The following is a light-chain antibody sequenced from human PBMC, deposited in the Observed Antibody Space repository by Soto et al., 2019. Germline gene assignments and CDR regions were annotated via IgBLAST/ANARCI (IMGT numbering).Light chain of an antibody. CDR2: EVS. V-gene: IGLV2-23*02. J-gene: IGLJ2*01. Sequence: QSALTQPASVSGSPGQSITISCTGTSSDVGSYNLVSWYQQHPGKAPKLMIYEVSKRPSGVSNRFSGSKSGNTASLTISGLQAEDEADYYCCSYAGSSTVVFGVGIKLTVL. CDR3: CSYAGSSTVV. CDR1: SSDVGSYNL.